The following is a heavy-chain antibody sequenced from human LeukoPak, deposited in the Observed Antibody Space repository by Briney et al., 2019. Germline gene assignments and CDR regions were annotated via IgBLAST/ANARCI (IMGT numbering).Heavy chain of an antibody. J-gene: IGHJ4*02. D-gene: IGHD3-10*01. CDR1: GFTFSSYA. CDR3: ARDYAGSPDY. V-gene: IGHV3-23*01. CDR2: ISGSGGST. Sequence: GGSLRLSCAASGFTFSSYAMSWVRQAPGKGLEWVSAISGSGGSTYYTDSVKGRFTISRDNAKNTAYLQMNSLRDEDTAVYFCARDYAGSPDYWGQGTLVTVSA.